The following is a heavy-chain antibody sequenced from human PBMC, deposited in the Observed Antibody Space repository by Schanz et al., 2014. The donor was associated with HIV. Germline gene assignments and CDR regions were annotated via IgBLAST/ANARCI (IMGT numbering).Heavy chain of an antibody. D-gene: IGHD2-15*01. V-gene: IGHV4-4*07. J-gene: IGHJ4*02. Sequence: QVQLQESGPGLVKPSETLSLTCNVSGDSISNYYWTWIRQPAGRGLEWIGRVYSGGSSNYNPSLRSRVTMSVDTSKNQFSLSLSSVTAADTAVYYCARVTVVEALYYFDYWGQGTLVTVSS. CDR2: VYSGGSS. CDR1: GDSISNYY. CDR3: ARVTVVEALYYFDY.